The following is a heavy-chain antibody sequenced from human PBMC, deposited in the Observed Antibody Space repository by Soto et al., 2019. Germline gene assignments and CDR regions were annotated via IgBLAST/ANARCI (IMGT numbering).Heavy chain of an antibody. CDR3: PRHDGSQSTDY. CDR1: GGSISSDY. D-gene: IGHD3-10*01. V-gene: IGHV4-59*08. J-gene: IGHJ4*02. Sequence: QVQLQESGPGLVKPSGTLSLTCTVSGGSISSDYWNWIRQPPGKGLEWIGYIHSGSTTYSASLRSRVTISVDTSKNQFSLKLSSVTAADTAVYFCPRHDGSQSTDYWGQGTLVSVSS. CDR2: IHSGST.